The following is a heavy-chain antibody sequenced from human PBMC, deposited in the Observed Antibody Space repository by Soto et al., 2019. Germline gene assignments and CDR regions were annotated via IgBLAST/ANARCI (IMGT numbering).Heavy chain of an antibody. CDR1: GYTFTSYA. CDR2: INAGNGNT. V-gene: IGHV1-3*01. CDR3: AREFEYSSSSGIRNAFDI. Sequence: GASVKVSCKASGYTFTSYAMHWVRQAPGQRLEWMGWINAGNGNTKYSQKFQGRVTMTRDTSASTVYMELSSLRSEDTAVYYCAREFEYSSSSGIRNAFDIWGQGTMVTVSS. D-gene: IGHD6-6*01. J-gene: IGHJ3*02.